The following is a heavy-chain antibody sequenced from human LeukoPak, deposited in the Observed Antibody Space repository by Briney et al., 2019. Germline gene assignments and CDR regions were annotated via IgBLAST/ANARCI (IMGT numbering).Heavy chain of an antibody. Sequence: GGSLRLSCAASGFTFSTYGMHWVRQAPGKGLQWVSVTYSGGSTFYADSVKGRFTISRHDSKNTVYLQMNSLRTEDTAVYYCAKSRSSLGPSSLDYWGQGALVTVSS. CDR2: TYSGGST. CDR3: AKSRSSLGPSSLDY. CDR1: GFTFSTYG. V-gene: IGHV3-NL1*01. J-gene: IGHJ4*02. D-gene: IGHD6-6*01.